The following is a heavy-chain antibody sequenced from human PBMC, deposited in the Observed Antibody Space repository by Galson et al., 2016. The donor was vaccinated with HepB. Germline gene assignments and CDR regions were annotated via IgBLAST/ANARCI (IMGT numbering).Heavy chain of an antibody. V-gene: IGHV3-7*01. CDR1: GFTFSSYW. CDR2: IKQDGIEK. J-gene: IGHJ3*02. CDR3: ARDSGFYSGGSCYGDAFDI. D-gene: IGHD2-15*01. Sequence: SLRLSCAASGFTFSSYWMTWVRQAPGKGLEWVANIKQDGIEKYHVDSVKGRFPISRDNAKNSLYLQMNSLRDEDTAVYYCARDSGFYSGGSCYGDAFDIWGQGTMVTVSS.